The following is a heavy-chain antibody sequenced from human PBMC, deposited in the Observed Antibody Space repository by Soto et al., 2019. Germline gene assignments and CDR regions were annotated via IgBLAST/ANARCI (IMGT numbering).Heavy chain of an antibody. CDR1: GFTFSTYN. Sequence: EVQLVESGGGLVKPGGSLRLSCAASGFTFSTYNINWVRQAPGKGLEWVSSISSSSYYIYYVDSVKGRFTISRDNAKNSLYLQMNSLRAEDTAVYYCARDQPTSYCSDGSCYSKIPFDIWGQGTMVTVSS. V-gene: IGHV3-21*01. CDR3: ARDQPTSYCSDGSCYSKIPFDI. CDR2: ISSSSYYI. D-gene: IGHD2-15*01. J-gene: IGHJ3*02.